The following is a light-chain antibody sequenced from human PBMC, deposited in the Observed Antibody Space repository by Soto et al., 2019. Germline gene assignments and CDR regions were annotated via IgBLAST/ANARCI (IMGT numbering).Light chain of an antibody. V-gene: IGLV2-14*01. CDR3: SSYTSSSTLV. Sequence: QSALTQPASVSGSPEQSITISCTGTSSDVGGYNYVSWYQQHPGKAPKLMIYDVSNRPSGVSNRFSGSKSGNTASLTISGRQADDEADYYCSSYTSSSTLVFGTGTKLTVL. J-gene: IGLJ1*01. CDR1: SSDVGGYNY. CDR2: DVS.